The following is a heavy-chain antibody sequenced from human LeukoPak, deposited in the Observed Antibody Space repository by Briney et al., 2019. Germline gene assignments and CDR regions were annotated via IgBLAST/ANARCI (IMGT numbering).Heavy chain of an antibody. D-gene: IGHD6-19*01. CDR1: GFTFSSYA. V-gene: IGHV3-23*01. Sequence: PGGSLRLSCAASGFTFSSYAMSWVRQAPGKGLEWVSAVSGSGGSTYYADSVKGRFTISRDNSKNTLYLQMSSLRAEDTAVYYCARRPMAVAGTWTFYFDYWGQGTLVTVSS. J-gene: IGHJ4*02. CDR3: ARRPMAVAGTWTFYFDY. CDR2: VSGSGGST.